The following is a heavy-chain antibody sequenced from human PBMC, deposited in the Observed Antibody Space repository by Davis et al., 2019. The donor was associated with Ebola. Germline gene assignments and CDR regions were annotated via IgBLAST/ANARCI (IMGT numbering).Heavy chain of an antibody. CDR1: GFTFSSYA. J-gene: IGHJ5*02. CDR2: ITSSGGST. Sequence: PGGSLRLSCAASGFTFSSYAMTWARQAPGKGLEWVSAITSSGGSTYYADSVRGRFTISRDNSRNALYLQMNSLRVDDTAVYYCARDPDTSGYYSWFDPWGQGTLVTVSS. V-gene: IGHV3-23*01. CDR3: ARDPDTSGYYSWFDP. D-gene: IGHD6-19*01.